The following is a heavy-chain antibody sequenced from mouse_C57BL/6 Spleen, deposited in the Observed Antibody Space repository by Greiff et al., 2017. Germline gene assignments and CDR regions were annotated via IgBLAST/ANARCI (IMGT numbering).Heavy chain of an antibody. CDR2: ISSGGSYT. D-gene: IGHD2-3*01. CDR3: AIHDGNYLDY. V-gene: IGHV5-6*01. CDR1: GFTFSSYG. J-gene: IGHJ2*01. Sequence: EVKLMESGGDLVKPGGSLKLSCAASGFTFSSYGMSWVRQTPDTRLEWVATISSGGSYTYYPDSVKGRFTISRDTAKNTLYLQMSSLKSEDTALYYCAIHDGNYLDYWGQGTTLTVSS.